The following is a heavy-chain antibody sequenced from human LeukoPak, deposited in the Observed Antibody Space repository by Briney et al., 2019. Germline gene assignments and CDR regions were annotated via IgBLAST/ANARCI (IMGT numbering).Heavy chain of an antibody. CDR2: INHSGST. Sequence: PSETLSLTCAVYGGSFRGYYWSWIRQPPGKGLEWIGEINHSGSTNYNPSLKSRVTISVDTSKNQFSLKLSSVTAADTAVYYCARHRRIAAAGTGLTTWGQGTLVTVSS. CDR3: ARHRRIAAAGTGLTT. J-gene: IGHJ4*02. D-gene: IGHD6-13*01. CDR1: GGSFRGYY. V-gene: IGHV4-34*01.